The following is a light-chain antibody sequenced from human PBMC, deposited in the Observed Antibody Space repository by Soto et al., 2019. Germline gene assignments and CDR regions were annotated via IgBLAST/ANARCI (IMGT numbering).Light chain of an antibody. V-gene: IGKV1-6*01. CDR1: QGIRNE. J-gene: IGKJ1*01. CDR2: VAS. Sequence: AIQMTQSPSSLSASVGDRVTITCRASQGIRNELGWYQQRPGRTPKLLIYVASSLQSGVPSRFSASGSGTDFTLTIIGLQPEDFATYYCLQEHDYPRTFGQGTTVDSK. CDR3: LQEHDYPRT.